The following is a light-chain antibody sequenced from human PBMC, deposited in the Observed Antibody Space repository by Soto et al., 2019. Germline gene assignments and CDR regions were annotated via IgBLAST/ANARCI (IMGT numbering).Light chain of an antibody. J-gene: IGLJ1*01. CDR3: QSYDNSLSGSEV. Sequence: SVLTQPPSVSGAPGQRVTISCTGSSSNIGAGYDVHWYQQLPGAAPTLLIFGIFNRPSGVSERFSGSRSGASASLAIAGLQAEDEADYYCQSYDNSLSGSEVFGTGTKV. CDR1: SSNIGAGYD. CDR2: GIF. V-gene: IGLV1-40*01.